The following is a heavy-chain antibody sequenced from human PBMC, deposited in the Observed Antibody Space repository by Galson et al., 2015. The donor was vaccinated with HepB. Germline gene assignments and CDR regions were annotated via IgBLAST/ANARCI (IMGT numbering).Heavy chain of an antibody. CDR2: IKSKTDGGTT. Sequence: SLRLSCAASGFTFSNAWMSWVRQAPGKGLEWVGRIKSKTDGGTTDYAAPVKGRFTISRDDSKNTLYLQMNSLKTEDTAVYYCTTVEYSSPEDYMDVWGKGTTVTVSS. J-gene: IGHJ6*03. CDR1: GFTFSNAW. CDR3: TTVEYSSPEDYMDV. D-gene: IGHD6-6*01. V-gene: IGHV3-15*01.